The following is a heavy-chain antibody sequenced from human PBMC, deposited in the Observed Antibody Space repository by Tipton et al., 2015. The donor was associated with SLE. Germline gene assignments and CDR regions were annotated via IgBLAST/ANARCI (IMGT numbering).Heavy chain of an antibody. J-gene: IGHJ4*02. V-gene: IGHV4-38-2*02. CDR3: ARERINDYGDGGIDY. CDR2: IYHSGST. D-gene: IGHD4-17*01. CDR1: GYSISSGYY. Sequence: GLVKPSETLSLTCAVSGYSISSGYYWGWIRQPPGKGLEWIGSIYHSGSTYYNPSLKSRVTISVDTSKNQFSLKLSSVTAADTAVYYCARERINDYGDGGIDYWGQGTLVAVSS.